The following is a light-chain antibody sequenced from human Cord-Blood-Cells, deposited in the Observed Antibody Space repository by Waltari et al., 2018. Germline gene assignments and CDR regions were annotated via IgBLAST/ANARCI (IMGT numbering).Light chain of an antibody. CDR2: GAS. CDR1: QSVSSN. CDR3: QQYNNWPPCT. Sequence: EIVMTQSPATLSVSPGERATLSCRASQSVSSNLAWYQQKPGQAPRLLIYGASTRATGIPARFSGSWSGTEFTLTISSLQSEDFAVYYCQQYNNWPPCTFGQGTKLESK. J-gene: IGKJ2*02. V-gene: IGKV3D-15*01.